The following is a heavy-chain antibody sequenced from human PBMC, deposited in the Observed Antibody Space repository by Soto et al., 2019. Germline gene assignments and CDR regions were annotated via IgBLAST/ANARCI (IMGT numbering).Heavy chain of an antibody. CDR2: IYTSETT. D-gene: IGHD4-17*01. J-gene: IGHJ4*02. V-gene: IGHV4-4*07. Sequence: KPSETLSLTCTVSGGSISSYYWSWIRQPAGKGLEWIGRIYTSETTNYNPSLKSRVTMSIDSSRNQFSLKLSSVTAADTAVYYCARDEGLTTVPSFDFWGQGTLVTVSS. CDR3: ARDEGLTTVPSFDF. CDR1: GGSISSYY.